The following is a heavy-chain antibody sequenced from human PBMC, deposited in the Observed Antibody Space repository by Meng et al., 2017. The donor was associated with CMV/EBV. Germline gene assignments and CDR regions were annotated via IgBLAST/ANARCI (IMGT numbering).Heavy chain of an antibody. CDR2: IKQDGSEK. Sequence: GRSLKISCAASGFTFSSYWMSWVRQAPGKGLEWVANIKQDGSEKYYVDSVKGRFTISRDNAKNSLYLQMNSLRAEDTAVYYCARDKSGYSYGFPEWYFDLWGRGTLVTVSS. CDR3: ARDKSGYSYGFPEWYFDL. V-gene: IGHV3-7*01. D-gene: IGHD5-18*01. J-gene: IGHJ2*01. CDR1: GFTFSSYW.